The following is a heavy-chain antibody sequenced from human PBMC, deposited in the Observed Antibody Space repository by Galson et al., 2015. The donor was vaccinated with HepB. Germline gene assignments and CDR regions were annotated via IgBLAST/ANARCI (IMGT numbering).Heavy chain of an antibody. Sequence: SGAEVKKPGESLKISCKASGGTFSSYAISWVRQAPGQGLEWMGGIIPIFGTANYAQKFQGRVTITADESTSTAYMELSSLRSEDTAVYYCARVGLEYSSSSSDWYFDLWGRGTLVTVSS. J-gene: IGHJ2*01. CDR1: GGTFSSYA. CDR3: ARVGLEYSSSSSDWYFDL. V-gene: IGHV1-69*01. D-gene: IGHD6-6*01. CDR2: IIPIFGTA.